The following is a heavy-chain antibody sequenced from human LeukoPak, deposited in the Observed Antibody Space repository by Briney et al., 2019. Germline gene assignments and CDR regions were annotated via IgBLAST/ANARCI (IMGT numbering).Heavy chain of an antibody. J-gene: IGHJ2*01. CDR2: MNSDGSST. V-gene: IGHV3-74*01. CDR1: GFTFNNYA. CDR3: ARRYRSSNCYFDH. D-gene: IGHD2-2*02. Sequence: PGGSLRLSCAASGFTFNNYAMDWVRQAPGKGLVWVSRMNSDGSSTSYGDFVKGRFAISRDNAKNTLYLQMNSLGPEDTAVYHCARRYRSSNCYFDHWGRGTLVTVSS.